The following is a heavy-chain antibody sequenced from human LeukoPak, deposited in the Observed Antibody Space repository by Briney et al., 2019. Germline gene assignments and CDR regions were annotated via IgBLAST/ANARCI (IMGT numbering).Heavy chain of an antibody. Sequence: SETLSLTCAVYGGSFSGSYWSWIRQPPGKGREWIGEINHSGSTNYNPSLKSRVTISVDTSKNQFSLKLSSVTAADTAVYYCARQRVWGYYYYMDVWGKGTTVTISS. CDR2: INHSGST. V-gene: IGHV4-34*01. CDR3: ARQRVWGYYYYMDV. D-gene: IGHD3-16*01. J-gene: IGHJ6*03. CDR1: GGSFSGSY.